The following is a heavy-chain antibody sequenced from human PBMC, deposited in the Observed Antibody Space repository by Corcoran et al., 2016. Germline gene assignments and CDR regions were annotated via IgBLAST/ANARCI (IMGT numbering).Heavy chain of an antibody. D-gene: IGHD6-13*01. CDR1: GYTFTSYY. CDR2: INPSGGST. Sequence: QVQLVQSGAEVKKPGASVKVSCKASGYTFTSYYMHWVRQAPGQGLEWMGIINPSGGSTSYAQKFQGRVTMTRDTSTSTVYMELSSLRAEDTAVCYCAGVRKQLDPFDYWGQGTLVTVSS. V-gene: IGHV1-46*01. J-gene: IGHJ4*02. CDR3: AGVRKQLDPFDY.